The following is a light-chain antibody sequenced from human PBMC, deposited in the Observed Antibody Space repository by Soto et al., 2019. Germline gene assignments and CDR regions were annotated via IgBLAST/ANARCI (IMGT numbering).Light chain of an antibody. J-gene: IGLJ2*01. V-gene: IGLV1-40*01. CDR3: QSYDSSLSALV. Sequence: QSVLTQPPSVSGAPGQRVTISCTGSSSNIGAAYDVHLYQQLPGTAPKLLIYGDSNRPSGVPDRFSGSKSGTSASLAITGLQAEDEADYYCQSYDSSLSALVFGGGTKLTVL. CDR1: SSNIGAAYD. CDR2: GDS.